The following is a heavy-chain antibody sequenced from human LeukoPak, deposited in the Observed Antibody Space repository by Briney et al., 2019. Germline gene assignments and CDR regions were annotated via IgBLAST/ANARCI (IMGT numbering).Heavy chain of an antibody. CDR2: IYYSGST. V-gene: IGHV4-39*07. Sequence: SETLSLTCTVSGGSISSSSYYWGWIRQPPGKGLEWIGSIYYSGSTYYNLSLKSRVTISVDTSKNQFSLKLSSVTAADTAVYYCARDYGDYVRYYYYYGMDVWGQGTTVTVSS. D-gene: IGHD4-17*01. CDR1: GGSISSSSYY. CDR3: ARDYGDYVRYYYYYGMDV. J-gene: IGHJ6*02.